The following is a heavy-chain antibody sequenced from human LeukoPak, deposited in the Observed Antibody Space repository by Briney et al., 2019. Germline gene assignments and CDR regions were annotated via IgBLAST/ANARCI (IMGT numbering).Heavy chain of an antibody. J-gene: IGHJ4*02. CDR1: GGSFSGYY. D-gene: IGHD3-3*01. CDR2: INHSGST. CDR3: ARDLLIFGVVLRGNFDY. V-gene: IGHV4-34*01. Sequence: SETLSLTCAVYGGSFSGYYWSWIRQPPGKGLEWIGEINHSGSTNYNPSLKSRVTISVDTSKNQFSLKLSSVTAADTAVYYCARDLLIFGVVLRGNFDYWGQGTLVTVSS.